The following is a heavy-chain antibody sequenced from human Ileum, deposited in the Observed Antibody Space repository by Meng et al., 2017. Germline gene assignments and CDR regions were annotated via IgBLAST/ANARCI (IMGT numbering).Heavy chain of an antibody. J-gene: IGHJ4*02. CDR3: ARDGIYYDSSGYSDDYDY. V-gene: IGHV1-2*02. D-gene: IGHD3-22*01. CDR1: GYTFTNYD. CDR2: INPNSGGT. Sequence: ASVKVSCKASGYTFTNYDINWVRQAPGQGLEWMGWINPNSGGTNYAQKFQGRVTMTRDTSISTAYMELSRLRSDDTAVYYCARDGIYYDSSGYSDDYDYWGQGTLVTVSS.